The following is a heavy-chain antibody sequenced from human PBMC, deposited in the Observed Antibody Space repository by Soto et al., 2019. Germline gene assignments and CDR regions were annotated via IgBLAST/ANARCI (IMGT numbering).Heavy chain of an antibody. CDR1: GFTFANYA. CDR3: AKVKTGYCSSISCYNFDT. D-gene: IGHD2-2*01. CDR2: LSGRTDTT. V-gene: IGHV3-23*01. J-gene: IGHJ4*02. Sequence: GSLRLSCAASGFTFANYAMSWVRQAPGKGLEWVSGLSGRTDTTFYADSVKGRFTITRDNSKNTLYLRMNSLRVEDTALYYCAKVKTGYCSSISCYNFDTWGQGTPVTVSS.